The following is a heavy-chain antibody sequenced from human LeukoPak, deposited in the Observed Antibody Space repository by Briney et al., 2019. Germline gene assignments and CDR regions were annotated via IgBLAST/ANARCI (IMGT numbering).Heavy chain of an antibody. D-gene: IGHD2-21*02. CDR3: ARDSILDCGGDCYRDY. J-gene: IGHJ4*02. V-gene: IGHV1-46*01. CDR2: INPSGGST. CDR1: GYTFTSYY. Sequence: ASVKVSCKASGYTFTSYYMHWVRQAPGQGLEWMGIINPSGGSTSYAQKFQGRVTMTRDTSTSTVYMELSSLRSEDTAVYYCARDSILDCGGDCYRDYWGQGTLVTVSS.